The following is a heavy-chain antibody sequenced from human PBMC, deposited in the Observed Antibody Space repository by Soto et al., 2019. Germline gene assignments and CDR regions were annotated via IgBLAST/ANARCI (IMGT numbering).Heavy chain of an antibody. CDR2: RWYDGSNK. D-gene: IGHD2-15*01. J-gene: IGHJ4*02. CDR1: GFTFSSYG. V-gene: IGHV3-33*01. Sequence: QVQLVESGGGVVQPGRSLRLSCAASGFTFSSYGMHWVRQDPGKGLEWVAVRWYDGSNKYYADSVKGRFTISRDNYKNTLYLQMNSLRAEDTAVYYCERDHCSGGSCYFDYWGQGTLVTVSS. CDR3: ERDHCSGGSCYFDY.